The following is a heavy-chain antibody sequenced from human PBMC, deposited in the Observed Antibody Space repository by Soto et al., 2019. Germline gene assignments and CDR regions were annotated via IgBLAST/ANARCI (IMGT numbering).Heavy chain of an antibody. CDR1: GFTFSSYG. CDR3: AKDRRAGGNYGLDSDF. Sequence: EVQLLESGGGLVQPGGSLRLSCAASGFTFSSYGMTWVRQAPGKGLEWVSFSSATGAGTYYADSVKGRFTISRDNSKNTLYLQMTSLRADDTAVYYCAKDRRAGGNYGLDSDFWGQGALVIVSS. CDR2: SSATGAGT. D-gene: IGHD1-7*01. J-gene: IGHJ4*02. V-gene: IGHV3-23*01.